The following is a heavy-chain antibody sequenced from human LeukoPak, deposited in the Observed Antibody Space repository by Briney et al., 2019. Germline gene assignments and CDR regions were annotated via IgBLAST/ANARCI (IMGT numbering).Heavy chain of an antibody. V-gene: IGHV4-39*01. CDR1: GGSISSSSYY. J-gene: IGHJ6*03. D-gene: IGHD6-19*01. CDR3: ARHQWHYYYYMGV. CDR2: IYYSGDT. Sequence: SETLSLTCTVSGGSISSSSYYWGWIRQPPGKGLEWIGSIYYSGDTYYNPSLKSRRVTISVDTFKNQFSLRLRCRAPGHTAVYYCARHQWHYYYYMGVWGKGSTVTVSS.